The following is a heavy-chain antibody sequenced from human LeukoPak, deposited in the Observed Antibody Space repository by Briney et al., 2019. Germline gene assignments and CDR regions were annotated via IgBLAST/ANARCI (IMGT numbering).Heavy chain of an antibody. CDR1: GSTFSSYG. Sequence: GGSLRLSCAASGSTFSSYGMHWVRQAPGKGLEWVAFIRYDGINKYYADPVKGRFTISRDNSKNTLYLQMNSLRAEDTAVYYCASAIQGNWGQGTLVTVSS. CDR2: IRYDGINK. J-gene: IGHJ4*02. CDR3: ASAIQGN. V-gene: IGHV3-30*02.